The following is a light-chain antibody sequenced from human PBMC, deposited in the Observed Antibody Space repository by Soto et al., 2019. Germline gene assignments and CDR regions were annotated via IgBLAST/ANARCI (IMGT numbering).Light chain of an antibody. CDR3: SSYTTTNTLL. CDR2: EVS. J-gene: IGLJ3*02. V-gene: IGLV2-14*01. CDR1: SSDIGGYHY. Sequence: QSVLTQPASVSGSPGQSITISCTGTSSDIGGYHYVSWYQQHPGKAPRLIIFEVSNRPSGVSYRFSGSKSVNTASLTISGLQSEDEADYYCSSYTTTNTLLFGGGTKLTVL.